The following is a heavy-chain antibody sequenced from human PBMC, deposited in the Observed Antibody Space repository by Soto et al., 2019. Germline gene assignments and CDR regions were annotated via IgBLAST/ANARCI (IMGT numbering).Heavy chain of an antibody. V-gene: IGHV3-30*18. Sequence: GGSQRLSCAASGFTFRSFCMHWVRQAPCKGLEWVALISYDGSDEYYADSVKGRFTVSRDNSKNTLCLQIKSLQVEDRAIYYCAKHFEYPPSDRMDVWVRLTTVAVCS. J-gene: IGHJ6*02. CDR2: ISYDGSDE. CDR1: GFTFRSFC. CDR3: AKHFEYPPSDRMDV.